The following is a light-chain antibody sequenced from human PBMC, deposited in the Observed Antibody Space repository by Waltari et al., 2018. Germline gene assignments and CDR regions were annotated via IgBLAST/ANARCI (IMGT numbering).Light chain of an antibody. CDR2: EVT. Sequence: QSALTQPAPASGSPGQSITIPCSGSSSDVGPHNLVSWYQQHPCKVPKLMIYEVTERPSGVSNRFSASKSGNTASLTISGLQAEDEADYYCCSYAGSNTYVFGTGTKVIVL. CDR3: CSYAGSNTYV. CDR1: SSDVGPHNL. J-gene: IGLJ1*01. V-gene: IGLV2-23*02.